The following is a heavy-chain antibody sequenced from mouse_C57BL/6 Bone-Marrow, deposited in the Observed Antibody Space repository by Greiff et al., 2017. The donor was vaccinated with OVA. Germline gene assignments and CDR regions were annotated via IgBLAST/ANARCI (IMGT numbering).Heavy chain of an antibody. D-gene: IGHD2-4*01. CDR2: IYPRSGTT. V-gene: IGHV1-81*01. CDR3: ARRLRRGGED. CDR1: GYTFTSYG. J-gene: IGHJ4*01. Sequence: QVQLKQSGAELARPGASVKLSCKASGYTFTSYGISWVKQSTGQGLEWIGEIYPRSGTTYYNEKFKGKATLTADKSSSTAYMELRSMTSEDAAVYFCARRLRRGGEDWGQGTSVTVSS.